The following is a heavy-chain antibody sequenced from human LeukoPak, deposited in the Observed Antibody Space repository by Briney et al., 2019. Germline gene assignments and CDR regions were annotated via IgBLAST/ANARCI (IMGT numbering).Heavy chain of an antibody. V-gene: IGHV4-59*01. D-gene: IGHD3-22*01. CDR3: AREVVTQVLSMDV. CDR1: RASISSYY. Sequence: PSETLSLTCTVSRASISSYYWSWIRQPPGKGLEWLGYIFYSGRTNYNPSLNSRLTISVDTSKNQFSLNLNSVTAADTAMYYCAREVVTQVLSMDVWGKGATVIVSS. J-gene: IGHJ6*03. CDR2: IFYSGRT.